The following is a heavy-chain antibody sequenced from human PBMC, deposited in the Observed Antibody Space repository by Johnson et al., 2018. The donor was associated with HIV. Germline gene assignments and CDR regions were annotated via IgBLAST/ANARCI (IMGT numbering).Heavy chain of an antibody. CDR2: IWYDGSNK. CDR3: AKGEAQEGWIQLQSYAFDF. J-gene: IGHJ3*01. D-gene: IGHD5-18*01. V-gene: IGHV3-33*06. CDR1: GFTFSSYG. Sequence: QVQLVESGGGVVQPGRSLRLSCAASGFTFSSYGMHWVRQAPGKGLEWVAVIWYDGSNKYYADSVKGRFTISRDTSKNTVYLQINSLRPEDSALYYCAKGEAQEGWIQLQSYAFDFWGRGTMVTVSS.